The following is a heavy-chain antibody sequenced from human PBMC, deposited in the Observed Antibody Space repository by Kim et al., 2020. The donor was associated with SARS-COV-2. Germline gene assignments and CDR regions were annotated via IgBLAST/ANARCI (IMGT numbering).Heavy chain of an antibody. J-gene: IGHJ4*02. CDR1: GYTFTSYG. CDR3: ARVGLSYSGYDNFDY. V-gene: IGHV1-18*01. D-gene: IGHD5-12*01. CDR2: ISAYNGNT. Sequence: ASVKVSCKASGYTFTSYGISWVRQAPGQGLEWMGWISAYNGNTNYAQKLQGRVTMTTDTSTSTAYMELRSLRSDDTAVYYCARVGLSYSGYDNFDYWGQGTLVTVSS.